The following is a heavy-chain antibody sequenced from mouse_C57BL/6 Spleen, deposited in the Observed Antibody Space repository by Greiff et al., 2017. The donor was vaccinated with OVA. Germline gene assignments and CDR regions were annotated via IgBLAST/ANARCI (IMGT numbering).Heavy chain of an antibody. V-gene: IGHV1-74*01. CDR2: LHPSDSDT. Sequence: QVQLQQPGAELVKPGASVKVSCKASGYTFTSYWMHWVKQRPGQGLEWIGRLHPSDSDTNYNQKFKGKATLTVDKSSSTAYMQLSSLTSEDSAVYYCAIGGNLYDYDWYFDVWGTGTTVTVSS. J-gene: IGHJ1*03. D-gene: IGHD2-4*01. CDR1: GYTFTSYW. CDR3: AIGGNLYDYDWYFDV.